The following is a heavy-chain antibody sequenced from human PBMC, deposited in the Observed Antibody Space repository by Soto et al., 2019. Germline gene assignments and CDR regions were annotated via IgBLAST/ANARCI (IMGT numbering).Heavy chain of an antibody. Sequence: GGSLRLSCAASGFTFSSYWMHWVRQAPGKGLVWVSLINSDGSSTSYADSVKGRFTISRDNAKNTLYLQMNSLRAEDTAVYYCARESYYDSSGPDYWGQGTLVTVS. CDR3: ARESYYDSSGPDY. CDR2: INSDGSST. D-gene: IGHD3-22*01. J-gene: IGHJ4*02. V-gene: IGHV3-74*01. CDR1: GFTFSSYW.